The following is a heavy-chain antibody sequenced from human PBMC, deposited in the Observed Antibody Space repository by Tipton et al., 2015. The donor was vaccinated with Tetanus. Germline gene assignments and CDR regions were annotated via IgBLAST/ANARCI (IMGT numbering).Heavy chain of an antibody. CDR3: ARERTGTTDYYYGMDV. D-gene: IGHD1-7*01. V-gene: IGHV1-69*01. J-gene: IGHJ6*02. CDR2: IIPIFGTA. CDR1: GGTYSSYA. Sequence: QSEAEVKKPGSSVKVSCKASGGTYSSYAISWVRQAPGQGLEWMGGIIPIFGTANYAQKFQGRVTITADESTSTAYMELSSLRSEDTAVYYCARERTGTTDYYYGMDVWGQGTTVTVSS.